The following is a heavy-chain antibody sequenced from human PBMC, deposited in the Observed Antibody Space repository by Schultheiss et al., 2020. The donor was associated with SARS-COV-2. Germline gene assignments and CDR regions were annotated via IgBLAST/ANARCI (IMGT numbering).Heavy chain of an antibody. V-gene: IGHV4-38-2*01. CDR2: IYYSGST. CDR3: ARVSSTIFGVVINYYYMDV. D-gene: IGHD3-3*01. J-gene: IGHJ6*03. CDR1: GYSISSGYY. Sequence: SETLSLTCAVSGYSISSGYYWGWIRQPPGKGLEWIGSIYYSGSTYYNPSLKSRVTISVDTSKNQFSLKLSSVTAADTAVYYCARVSSTIFGVVINYYYMDVWGKGTTVTVSS.